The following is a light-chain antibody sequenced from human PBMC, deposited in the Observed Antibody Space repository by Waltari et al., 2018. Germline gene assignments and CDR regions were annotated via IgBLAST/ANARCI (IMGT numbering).Light chain of an antibody. V-gene: IGLV2-14*01. CDR1: SSDVGRYNY. CDR3: SSYAGTSTRVV. J-gene: IGLJ2*01. Sequence: QSALTQPASVSGSPGQSITISCTGTSSDVGRYNYVSWYQHPPGKAPKLIIYAVSSRPSGVSSRFSGSKSGNTASLTISGLQAEDEADYYCSSYAGTSTRVVFGGGTKLTVL. CDR2: AVS.